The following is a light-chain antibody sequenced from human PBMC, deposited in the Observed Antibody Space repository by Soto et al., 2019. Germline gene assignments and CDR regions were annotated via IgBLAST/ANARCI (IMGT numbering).Light chain of an antibody. V-gene: IGLV2-8*01. CDR1: SSDVGGYNY. CDR2: EVT. CDR3: SSFAGGGNPVL. Sequence: QSALTQPPSASGSLGQSVTISCTGTSSDVGGYNYVSWHQQHPGKAPKVMIYEVTKRPPGVPDRFSGSKSGNTASLTVSGRQADDEADYYCSSFAGGGNPVLLGGGTQLTVL. J-gene: IGLJ2*01.